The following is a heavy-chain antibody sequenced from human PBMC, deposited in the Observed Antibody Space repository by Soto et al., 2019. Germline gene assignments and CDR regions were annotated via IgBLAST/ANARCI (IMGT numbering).Heavy chain of an antibody. V-gene: IGHV4-4*02. D-gene: IGHD3-16*01. CDR2: IYHTGTT. J-gene: IGHJ5*02. CDR3: ARGIRTWGEYVHNSFDP. CDR1: GGSISTSNW. Sequence: QVQLQESGPGLVKPSETLSLTCAVSGGSISTSNWWSWVRQPPEKGLDWIGEIYHTGTTNYNPSFKSRVTISVDTSKNHLSLKLSSVTAADTAVYYCARGIRTWGEYVHNSFDPWGQGTLGTVSS.